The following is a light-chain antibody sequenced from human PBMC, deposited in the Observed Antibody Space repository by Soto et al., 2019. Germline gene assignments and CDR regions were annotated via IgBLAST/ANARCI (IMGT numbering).Light chain of an antibody. J-gene: IGKJ3*01. CDR3: QQRSNWV. Sequence: EIVLTQSPATLSLSPGERATLSCRASQSVSSYLAWYQQKPGQAPRLLIYDASNRATGIPARFSGSGSGTDFTLTISSLEPEDFAVYYCQQRSNWVFGAGTKVDIK. V-gene: IGKV3-11*01. CDR2: DAS. CDR1: QSVSSY.